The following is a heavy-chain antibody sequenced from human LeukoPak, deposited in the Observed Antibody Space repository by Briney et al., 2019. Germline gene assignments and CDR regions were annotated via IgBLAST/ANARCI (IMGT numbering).Heavy chain of an antibody. Sequence: SETLSLTCAVSGYSISSGYYWGWIRQPPGKGLEWTGSIYHSGSTYYNPSLKSRVTISVDTSKNQFSLKLSSVTAADTAVYYCARQVDVWGKGTTVTVSS. CDR1: GYSISSGYY. CDR3: ARQVDV. J-gene: IGHJ6*04. V-gene: IGHV4-38-2*01. CDR2: IYHSGST.